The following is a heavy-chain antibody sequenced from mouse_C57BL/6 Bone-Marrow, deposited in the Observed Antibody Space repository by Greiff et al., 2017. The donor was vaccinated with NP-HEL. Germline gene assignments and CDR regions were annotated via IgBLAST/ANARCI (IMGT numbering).Heavy chain of an antibody. D-gene: IGHD2-2*01. CDR1: EYEFPSHD. V-gene: IGHV5-2*01. Sequence: EVKLVESGGGLVQPGESLKLSCESNEYEFPSHDMSWVRKTPEKRLELVAAINSDGGSTYYPDTMERRFIISRDNTKKTLYLQMSSLRSEDTALYYCAKLWLRRGPLDYWGQGTTLTVSS. CDR2: INSDGGST. J-gene: IGHJ2*01. CDR3: AKLWLRRGPLDY.